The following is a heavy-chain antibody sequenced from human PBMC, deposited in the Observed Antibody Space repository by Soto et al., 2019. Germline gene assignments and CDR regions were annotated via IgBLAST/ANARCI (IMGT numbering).Heavy chain of an antibody. Sequence: GGSLRRSCAASGFTFSSYSMNWVRHAPGKGLEWVSSISSSSSYIYYADSVKGRFTISRDNAKNSLYLQMNSLRAEDTAVYYCARDHTLVGAILGYWGQGTLVTVS. CDR3: ARDHTLVGAILGY. CDR1: GFTFSSYS. D-gene: IGHD1-26*01. V-gene: IGHV3-21*01. J-gene: IGHJ4*02. CDR2: ISSSSSYI.